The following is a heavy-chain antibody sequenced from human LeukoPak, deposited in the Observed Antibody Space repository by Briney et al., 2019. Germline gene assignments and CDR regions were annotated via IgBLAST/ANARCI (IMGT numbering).Heavy chain of an antibody. CDR2: ISGSGGST. V-gene: IGHV3-23*01. CDR3: AKDRGAIDAFDI. CDR1: GFTFSSYA. D-gene: IGHD1-26*01. J-gene: IGHJ3*02. Sequence: GVLRLSCAASGFTFSSYAMSWFRQAPGKGLEWVSAISGSGGSTYYADSVKGRFTISRDNSKNTLYLQMNSLRAEDTAVYYCAKDRGAIDAFDIWGQGTMVTVSS.